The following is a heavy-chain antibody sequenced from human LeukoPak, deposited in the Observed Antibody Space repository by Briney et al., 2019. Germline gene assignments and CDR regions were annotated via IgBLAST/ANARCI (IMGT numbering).Heavy chain of an antibody. J-gene: IGHJ4*02. D-gene: IGHD3-10*01. V-gene: IGHV4-34*01. Sequence: PSETLSLTCAVYGGSFSGYYWSWIRQPPGKVLEWIGEINHSGSTNYNPSLKSRVTISVDTSKNQFSLKLSSVTAADTAVYYCARGLGLLWFGRTRYYFDYWGQGTLVTVSS. CDR1: GGSFSGYY. CDR2: INHSGST. CDR3: ARGLGLLWFGRTRYYFDY.